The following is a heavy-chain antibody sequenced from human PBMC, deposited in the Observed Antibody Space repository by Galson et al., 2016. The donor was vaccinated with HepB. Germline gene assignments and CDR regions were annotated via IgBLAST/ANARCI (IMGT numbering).Heavy chain of an antibody. CDR1: GFSFSDYW. CDR3: VRDMYYGNQGDY. D-gene: IGHD3-10*01. CDR2: INGDGSDI. Sequence: SLRLSCAASGFSFSDYWMHWVRQAPGKGLVWVSRINGDGSDITYAASVRGRFSISRDNPKNALYLQMNSLRADDTAVYFCVRDMYYGNQGDYWGQGTLVTVSS. J-gene: IGHJ4*02. V-gene: IGHV3-74*01.